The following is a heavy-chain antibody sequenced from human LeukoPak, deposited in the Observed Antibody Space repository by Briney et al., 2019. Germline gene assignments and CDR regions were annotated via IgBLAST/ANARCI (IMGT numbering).Heavy chain of an antibody. Sequence: PGGSLRLSCAASGFTFSNYWMSWVRQAPGKGLEWVANIKQDGSEKYYVDSVKGRFTISRDNAKNSLDLQMNSLRAEDTAVYFCARDYDILTAYHASFDFWGQGTLVTVSS. V-gene: IGHV3-7*01. CDR3: ARDYDILTAYHASFDF. D-gene: IGHD3-9*01. CDR1: GFTFSNYW. CDR2: IKQDGSEK. J-gene: IGHJ4*02.